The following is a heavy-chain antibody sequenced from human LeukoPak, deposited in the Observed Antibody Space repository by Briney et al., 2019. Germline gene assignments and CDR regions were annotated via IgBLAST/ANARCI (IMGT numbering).Heavy chain of an antibody. CDR2: IWYDGSNK. CDR3: ARDRSMSGWYIDL. Sequence: GGSLRLSCAASGFTFRTYGMHWVRQAPGRGLEWVAVIWYDGSNKYYPDSVQGRFTISRDNSKNTLYLQVNSLRAEDTAVYYCARDRSMSGWYIDLWGRGTLVTVSS. V-gene: IGHV3-33*01. J-gene: IGHJ2*01. CDR1: GFTFRTYG. D-gene: IGHD2/OR15-2a*01.